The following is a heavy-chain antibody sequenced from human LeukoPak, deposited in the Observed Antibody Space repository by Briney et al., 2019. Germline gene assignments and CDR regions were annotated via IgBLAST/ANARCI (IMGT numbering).Heavy chain of an antibody. CDR2: MNPNSGNA. CDR3: ARVRITMVRGVIRYYYGMDV. D-gene: IGHD3-10*01. J-gene: IGHJ6*02. V-gene: IGHV1-8*01. Sequence: ASVKVSCKASGYTFTSYDINWVRQATGQGLEWMGWMNPNSGNAGYAQKFQGRVTMTRNTSISTAYMELSSLRSEDTAVYYCARVRITMVRGVIRYYYGMDVWGQGTTVTVSS. CDR1: GYTFTSYD.